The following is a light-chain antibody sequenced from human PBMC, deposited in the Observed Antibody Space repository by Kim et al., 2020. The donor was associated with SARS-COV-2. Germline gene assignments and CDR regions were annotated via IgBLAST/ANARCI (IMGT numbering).Light chain of an antibody. J-gene: IGLJ3*02. V-gene: IGLV1-40*01. CDR2: GSS. CDR3: QSYDSGRWV. Sequence: PGPRVTISCTGSTSNIGAGHDVHWYQHLPGTAPKVLIYGSSNRPSGVPDRFSGSKSGTSASLAITGLQAEDEGDYYCQSYDSGRWVFGGGTKLTVL. CDR1: TSNIGAGHD.